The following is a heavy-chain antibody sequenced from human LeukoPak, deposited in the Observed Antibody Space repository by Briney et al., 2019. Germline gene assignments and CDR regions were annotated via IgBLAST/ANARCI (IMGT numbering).Heavy chain of an antibody. Sequence: ASVKVSCKASGYTFTSYYMHWVRQAPGQGLEWMGIINPSGGSTSYAQKFQGRVTMTRDTSTSTVYMELSSLRSEDTAVYYCARAFPRGSSSWPKRTYYFDYWGQGTLVTVSS. J-gene: IGHJ4*02. V-gene: IGHV1-46*01. CDR1: GYTFTSYY. CDR3: ARAFPRGSSSWPKRTYYFDY. D-gene: IGHD6-13*01. CDR2: INPSGGST.